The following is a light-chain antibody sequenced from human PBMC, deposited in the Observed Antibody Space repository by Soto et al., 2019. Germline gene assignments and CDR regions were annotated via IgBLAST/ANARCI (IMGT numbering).Light chain of an antibody. J-gene: IGKJ2*01. CDR1: QSVSSN. CDR2: TAS. V-gene: IGKV3-15*01. CDR3: QQYHNWPPVT. Sequence: EIVMTQSPATLSVSPGESATLSCTASQSVSSNLAWYQHKPGQAPRLLLYTASTRATGIPARFSGSGSETEFTLTISGLQSEDVEVHYCQQYHNWPPVTFGQGTKLEIK.